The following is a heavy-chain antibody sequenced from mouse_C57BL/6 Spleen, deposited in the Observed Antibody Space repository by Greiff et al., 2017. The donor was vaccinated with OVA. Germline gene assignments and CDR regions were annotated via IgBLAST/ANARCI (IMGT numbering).Heavy chain of an antibody. Sequence: VQLQQSGPELVKPGASVKISCKASGYAFSSSWMNWVKQRPGKGLEWIGRIYPGDGDTNYNEKFKGKATLTADKSSSTAYMQLSSLTSEDSAVYFCARDGVYYGNYGEYFDVWGTGTTVTVSS. CDR2: IYPGDGDT. D-gene: IGHD2-1*01. J-gene: IGHJ1*03. CDR3: ARDGVYYGNYGEYFDV. V-gene: IGHV1-82*01. CDR1: GYAFSSSW.